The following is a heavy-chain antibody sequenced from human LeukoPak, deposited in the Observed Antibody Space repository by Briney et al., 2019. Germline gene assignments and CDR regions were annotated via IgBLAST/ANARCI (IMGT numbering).Heavy chain of an antibody. CDR2: MWNDGSYR. V-gene: IGHV3-33*03. CDR1: GFTFKTYG. J-gene: IGHJ6*03. D-gene: IGHD2-2*02. Sequence: GRSLRLSCIASGFTFKTYGMHWVRQAPGKGLEWVAVMWNDGSYRYYTDSVKGRFTISRDNSKNALYLQMNSLRAEDTAVYYCAKVGGWLAVPAAINYMDVWGKGTTVIVSS. CDR3: AKVGGWLAVPAAINYMDV.